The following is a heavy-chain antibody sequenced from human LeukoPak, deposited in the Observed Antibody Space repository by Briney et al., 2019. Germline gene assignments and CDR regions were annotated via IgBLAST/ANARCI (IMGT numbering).Heavy chain of an antibody. CDR2: MSPNSDYQ. J-gene: IGHJ4*02. CDR1: GYTFTGYY. D-gene: IGHD4-17*01. Sequence: PQASVKVSCKASGYTFTGYYVHWVRQAPGQGLEWMGWMSPNSDYQGHAQKLQGRVTMTRDTSISTAYMELNSLTSDDTAVYYCAGGRSYGDYMGYWGQGTLVTVSS. CDR3: AGGRSYGDYMGY. V-gene: IGHV1-2*02.